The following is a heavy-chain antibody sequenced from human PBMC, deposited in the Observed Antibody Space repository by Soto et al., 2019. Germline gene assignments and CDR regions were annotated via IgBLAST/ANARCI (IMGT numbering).Heavy chain of an antibody. CDR3: ARDLGGGYDPGDY. J-gene: IGHJ4*02. CDR2: IISMFGTP. Sequence: QVQLVQSGAELKKPGSSVKVSCRASGATFSISVFNWVRQAPGQGLEWMGGIISMFGTPNYSQKFQGRVTITADESTSTGYMELNTLRSADTAIYYCARDLGGGYDPGDYWGQGTQVTVSS. V-gene: IGHV1-69*12. CDR1: GATFSISV. D-gene: IGHD5-12*01.